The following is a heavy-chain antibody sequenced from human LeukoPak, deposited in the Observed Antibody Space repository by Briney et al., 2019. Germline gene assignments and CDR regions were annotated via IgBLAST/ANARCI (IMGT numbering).Heavy chain of an antibody. D-gene: IGHD6-19*01. CDR3: ATPRGYSSGWSGIFDY. J-gene: IGHJ4*02. CDR2: INPSGSA. CDR1: GGSFSGYF. Sequence: SSETLSLTCAVSGGSFSGYFWSWIRQPPGKGLEWIGEINPSGSANYNPSLKSRVTISLDTSAYQISLKLSSVTAADTATYYCATPRGYSSGWSGIFDYWGQGTLVTVSS. V-gene: IGHV4-34*01.